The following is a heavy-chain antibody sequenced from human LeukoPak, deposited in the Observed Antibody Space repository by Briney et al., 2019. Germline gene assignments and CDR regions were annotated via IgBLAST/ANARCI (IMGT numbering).Heavy chain of an antibody. CDR3: ARSVEGYCSGGSCYSYYYHMDV. Sequence: SETLSLTCTVSGGSMSSSFWSWIRPPPGKGLEWIGYIYHSGSTFYNPSLKSRVTISLDTSKNQFSLKLSSVTAADTAVYYCARSVEGYCSGGSCYSYYYHMDVWGKGTTVTVSS. CDR2: IYHSGST. CDR1: GGSMSSSF. D-gene: IGHD2-15*01. V-gene: IGHV4-59*01. J-gene: IGHJ6*03.